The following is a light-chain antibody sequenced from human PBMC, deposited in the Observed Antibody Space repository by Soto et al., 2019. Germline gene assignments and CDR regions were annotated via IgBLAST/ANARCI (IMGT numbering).Light chain of an antibody. CDR1: SSDVGGYNY. Sequence: QSVLTQPRSVSGSPGQSVTISCTGTSSDVGGYNYVSWYQQHPGKAPKLMIYDVSKRPSGVPDRFSGSKSGNTASLTISGIQAEDEADYYCCSYAGSYTFPYVLGTGTKVTVL. V-gene: IGLV2-11*01. CDR3: CSYAGSYTFPYV. J-gene: IGLJ1*01. CDR2: DVS.